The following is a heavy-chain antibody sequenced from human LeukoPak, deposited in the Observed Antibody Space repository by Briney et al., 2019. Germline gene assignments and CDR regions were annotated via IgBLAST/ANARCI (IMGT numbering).Heavy chain of an antibody. D-gene: IGHD6-13*01. CDR3: ARDVYSSTSWLDP. V-gene: IGHV4-4*07. CDR1: GSSISSYY. CDR2: VHTSGNT. Sequence: PSETLSLTCTVSGSSISSYYWSWIRQPAGKGLEWIGRVHTSGNTNYNPSLKSRVTMSVDTSKNQFSLRLSSVTAADTAVYYCARDVYSSTSWLDPWGHGTLVTVSS. J-gene: IGHJ5*02.